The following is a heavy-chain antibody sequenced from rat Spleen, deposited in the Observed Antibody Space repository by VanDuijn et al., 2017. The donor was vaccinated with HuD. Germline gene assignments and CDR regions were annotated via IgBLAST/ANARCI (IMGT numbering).Heavy chain of an antibody. CDR3: ARSAKYYYDGSYYYVHFDY. Sequence: QVQLKESGPGLVQPSQTLSLTCTVAGFSLTSYNVHWVRQHPGKGLEWMGVIWNTGGTRYNSALKSRLSISKDTSKIQVLLKMNSLQTEDTAMYFCARSAKYYYDGSYYYVHFDYWGQGVMVTVSS. D-gene: IGHD1-12*02. V-gene: IGHV2-41*01. CDR1: GFSLTSYN. J-gene: IGHJ2*01. CDR2: IWNTGGT.